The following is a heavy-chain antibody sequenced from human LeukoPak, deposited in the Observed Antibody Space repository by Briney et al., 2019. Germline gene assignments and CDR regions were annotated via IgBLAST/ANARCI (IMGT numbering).Heavy chain of an antibody. CDR2: FDPEDGET. V-gene: IGHV1-24*01. J-gene: IGHJ4*02. Sequence: ASVKVSCKVSGYTLTELSMHWVRQAPGKGLEWMGGFDPEDGETIYAQKFQGRVTMTEDTSTDTAYMELSSLRSEDTAVYYCAASYYYGSGSDYYFDYWGQGPLVTVSS. D-gene: IGHD3-10*01. CDR1: GYTLTELS. CDR3: AASYYYGSGSDYYFDY.